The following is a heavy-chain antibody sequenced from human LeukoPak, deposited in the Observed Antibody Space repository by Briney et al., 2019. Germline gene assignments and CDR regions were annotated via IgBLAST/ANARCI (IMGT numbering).Heavy chain of an antibody. Sequence: ASVKVSCKASGYTFTSYDINWVRQATGQGPEWMGWMNPNSGNTGYAQKFQGRVTMTRNTSISTAYMELSSLRSEDTAVYYCARARAAAGIDFDYWGQGTLVTVSS. CDR3: ARARAAAGIDFDY. CDR2: MNPNSGNT. J-gene: IGHJ4*02. V-gene: IGHV1-8*01. CDR1: GYTFTSYD. D-gene: IGHD6-13*01.